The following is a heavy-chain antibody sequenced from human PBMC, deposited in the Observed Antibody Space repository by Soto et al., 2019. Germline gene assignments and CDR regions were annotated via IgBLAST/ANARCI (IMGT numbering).Heavy chain of an antibody. CDR2: ISWNSGSI. J-gene: IGHJ6*02. Sequence: EVQLVESGGGLVQPGRSLRLSCAASGFTFDDYAMHWVRQAPGKGLEWVSGISWNSGSIGYADSVKGRFTISRDNAKNSLYLQMNSLRAEDTALYYCAKDISRDCSTSCFNYYYGMDVWGQGTTVTVSS. CDR3: AKDISRDCSTSCFNYYYGMDV. D-gene: IGHD2-2*01. CDR1: GFTFDDYA. V-gene: IGHV3-9*01.